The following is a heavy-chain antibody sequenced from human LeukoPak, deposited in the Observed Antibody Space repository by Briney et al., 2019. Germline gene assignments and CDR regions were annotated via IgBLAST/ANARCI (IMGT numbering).Heavy chain of an antibody. CDR2: IYTSGST. J-gene: IGHJ3*02. CDR1: GGSISSYY. V-gene: IGHV4-4*07. D-gene: IGHD3-10*01. Sequence: SETLSLTCTVSGGSISSYYWSWIRQPAGKGLEWIGRIYTSGSTNYNPSLKSRVTMSVDTSKNQFSLKLSSVTAAETAVYYCARDLITMVRGVIINDAFDIWGQGTMVTVSS. CDR3: ARDLITMVRGVIINDAFDI.